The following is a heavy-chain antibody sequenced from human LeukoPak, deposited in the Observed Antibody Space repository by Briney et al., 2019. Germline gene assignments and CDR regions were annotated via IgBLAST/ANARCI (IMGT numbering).Heavy chain of an antibody. CDR1: VFTFRSYG. Sequence: PGGSLRLSCAASVFTFRSYGMHWVRLAPGKGLEWVGGISSDGRNKYYEASVKGRFTISRDNSKNTLNLQMNSLRAEDTAVYYCAKPGGGDSWAFDVWGQGTMVTVSS. V-gene: IGHV3-30*18. D-gene: IGHD2-21*02. CDR3: AKPGGGDSWAFDV. CDR2: ISSDGRNK. J-gene: IGHJ3*01.